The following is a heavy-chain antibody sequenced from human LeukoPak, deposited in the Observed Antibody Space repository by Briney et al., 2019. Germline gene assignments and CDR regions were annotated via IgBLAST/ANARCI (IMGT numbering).Heavy chain of an antibody. CDR3: ARDSSPRYSGYDWVF. D-gene: IGHD5-12*01. Sequence: PGGSPRLSCTASGFAFSDYWMSWVRQAPGKGLEWLANINQDGSQTSYVDSVRGRFTVSRDNPKNSLYLQMNSLRADDTAVYYCARDSSPRYSGYDWVFWGRGTLVTVSS. V-gene: IGHV3-7*01. CDR1: GFAFSDYW. CDR2: INQDGSQT. J-gene: IGHJ4*02.